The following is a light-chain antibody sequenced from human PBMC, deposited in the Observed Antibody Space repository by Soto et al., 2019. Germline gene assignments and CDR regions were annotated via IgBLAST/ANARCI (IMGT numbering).Light chain of an antibody. J-gene: IGKJ1*01. CDR3: QHYFRYPWT. V-gene: IGKV1-5*01. CDR1: QSISTW. CDR2: DAS. Sequence: DIQVTQSPSSLSASVGDRVNITCRASQSISTWLAWYQQQPGRAPRLLIYDASTLQSVVPSTFSGSVSGTEFTLTISSLQPDDFSSYYCQHYFRYPWTFGHGTKV.